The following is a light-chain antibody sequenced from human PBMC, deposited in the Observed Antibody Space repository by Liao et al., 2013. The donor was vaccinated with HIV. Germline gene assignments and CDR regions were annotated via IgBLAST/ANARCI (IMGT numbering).Light chain of an antibody. CDR1: KLGDRD. V-gene: IGLV3-25*03. Sequence: HDLTQPPSVSVSPGQTASIPCSGDKLGDRDVSWYQQKPGQAPVVVIYKDTERPSGIPERFSGSTSGTTVSLTISGVQAEDEADYYCQSADSTDTFVLFGGGTKLTVL. CDR3: QSADSTDTFVL. CDR2: KDT. J-gene: IGLJ2*01.